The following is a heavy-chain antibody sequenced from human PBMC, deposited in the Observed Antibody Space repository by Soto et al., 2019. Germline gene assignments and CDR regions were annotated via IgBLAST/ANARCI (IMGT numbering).Heavy chain of an antibody. V-gene: IGHV3-74*01. Sequence: PGGSLRLSCPASGFPFSTYWMHWVRQAPGKGPVWVSRINNDGSTTRYADSVKGRFTISRDNAKNTLYLQMNSLRAEDTAVYYCASQGLYYYGLDVWGQGTTVTVSS. CDR2: INNDGSTT. CDR1: GFPFSTYW. J-gene: IGHJ6*02. CDR3: ASQGLYYYGLDV.